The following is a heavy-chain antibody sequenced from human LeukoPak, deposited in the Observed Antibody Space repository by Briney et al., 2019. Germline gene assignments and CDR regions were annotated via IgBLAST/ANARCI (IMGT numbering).Heavy chain of an antibody. Sequence: PGGSLRLSCAASGFTFSSYSMNWVRQAPGKGLKWVSSISSSSSYIYYADSVKGRFTISRDNAKSSLYLQMNSLRAEDTAVYYCASGNFDFWSGPNDYWGQGTLVTVSS. CDR2: ISSSSSYI. CDR3: ASGNFDFWSGPNDY. D-gene: IGHD3-3*01. V-gene: IGHV3-21*01. CDR1: GFTFSSYS. J-gene: IGHJ4*02.